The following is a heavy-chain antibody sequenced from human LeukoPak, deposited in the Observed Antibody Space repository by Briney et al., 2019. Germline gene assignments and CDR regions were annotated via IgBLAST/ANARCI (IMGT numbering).Heavy chain of an antibody. CDR3: AKGPYGPGAFDI. CDR1: GFTFSSSV. Sequence: PGGSLRLSCAAFGFTFSSSVMSWVRQAPGKGLEWVSDIGGSRGTTNYADSVKGRFTISRDNSKNTLYLQMNSLRAEDTAVYYCAKGPYGPGAFDIWGQGTMVTVSS. V-gene: IGHV3-23*01. CDR2: IGGSRGTT. D-gene: IGHD3-10*01. J-gene: IGHJ3*02.